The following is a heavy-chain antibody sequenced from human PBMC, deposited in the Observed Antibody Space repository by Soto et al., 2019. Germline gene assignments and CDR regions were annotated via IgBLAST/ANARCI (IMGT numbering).Heavy chain of an antibody. CDR1: GFTFSYYW. J-gene: IGHJ3*01. CDR2: IHSDGSST. V-gene: IGHV3-74*01. Sequence: EVQLVESGGGLVRPGGSLRLSCAASGFTFSYYWMHWVRQAPGKGLVWVSRIHSDGSSTTYADFVKGRFIISRDNDRNKVYLQMNSVRVEDTGVYYCARGDRGAFDLWGQGTVVTVSS. CDR3: ARGDRGAFDL. D-gene: IGHD1-26*01.